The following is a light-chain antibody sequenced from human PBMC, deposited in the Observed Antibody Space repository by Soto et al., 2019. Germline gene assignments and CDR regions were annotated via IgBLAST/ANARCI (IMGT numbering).Light chain of an antibody. V-gene: IGLV2-14*03. Sequence: SLLTQPAPLSGSPGQSITISCPGTNSYVGGYNYVSWYQHHPGKAPKLIIYDVTNRPSGVSNPFSGSKSGNTASLTISGLQPEDEADYYCSSYTTSNTRQIVFGTGTKVTV. CDR1: NSYVGGYNY. CDR2: DVT. CDR3: SSYTTSNTRQIV. J-gene: IGLJ1*01.